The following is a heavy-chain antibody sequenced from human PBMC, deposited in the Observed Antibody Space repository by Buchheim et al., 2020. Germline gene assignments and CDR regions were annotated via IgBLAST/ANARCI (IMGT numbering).Heavy chain of an antibody. CDR3: AREYCSSTSCHSYYYYGMDV. V-gene: IGHV1-69*04. Sequence: QVQLVQSGAEVKKPGSSVKVSCKASGGTFSSYAISWVRQAPGQGLEWMGRIIPILGIANYAQKFQGRVTITADKSTSTAYMELSSLRSEDTAVYYCAREYCSSTSCHSYYYYGMDVWGQGTT. J-gene: IGHJ6*02. CDR2: IIPILGIA. CDR1: GGTFSSYA. D-gene: IGHD2-2*02.